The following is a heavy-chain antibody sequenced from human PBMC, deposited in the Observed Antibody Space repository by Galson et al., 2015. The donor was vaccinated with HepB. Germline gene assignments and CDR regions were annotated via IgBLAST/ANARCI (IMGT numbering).Heavy chain of an antibody. D-gene: IGHD2-15*01. CDR2: IIPIFGTA. CDR3: ARVSERGVAVAAATLGYFQH. CDR1: GGTFSSYA. V-gene: IGHV1-69*13. J-gene: IGHJ1*01. Sequence: SVKVSCKASGGTFSSYAISWVRQAPGQGLEWMGGIIPIFGTAHYAQKFQGRVTITADESTSTAYMELSSLRSEDTAMYYCARVSERGVAVAAATLGYFQHWGRGTLVTVSS.